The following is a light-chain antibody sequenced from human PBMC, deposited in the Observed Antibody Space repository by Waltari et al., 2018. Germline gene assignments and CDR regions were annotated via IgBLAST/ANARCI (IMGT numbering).Light chain of an antibody. CDR3: QQYYSLLPT. CDR1: QSIFYSSNNKDY. J-gene: IGKJ4*01. Sequence: DIVMTQSPDSLAVSLGERATIHCKSSQSIFYSSNNKDYLAWYQLKPGQPPKLLIYWASTRESGVPDRFSGSGTGTDFTLTISSLQTEDVATYYCQQYYSLLPTFGGGTKVEI. V-gene: IGKV4-1*01. CDR2: WAS.